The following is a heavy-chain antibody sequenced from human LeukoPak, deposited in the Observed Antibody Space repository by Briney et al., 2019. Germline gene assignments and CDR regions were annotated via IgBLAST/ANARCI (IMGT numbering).Heavy chain of an antibody. J-gene: IGHJ6*03. CDR1: GGTFSGYA. V-gene: IGHV1-69*06. CDR3: AREGVTTTDLGYYMDV. D-gene: IGHD4-17*01. Sequence: SVKVSCKASGGTFSGYAISWVRQAPGQGLEWMGGTIPIFGSAKYAQKFQGRVAITADKSTTTAYMEVSSLRPEDTAVYYCAREGVTTTDLGYYMDVWGKGTTVTVSS. CDR2: TIPIFGSA.